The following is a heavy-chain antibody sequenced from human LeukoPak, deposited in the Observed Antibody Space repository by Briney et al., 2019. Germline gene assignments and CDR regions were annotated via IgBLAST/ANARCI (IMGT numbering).Heavy chain of an antibody. V-gene: IGHV1-18*01. CDR1: GYTFTSYG. D-gene: IGHD6-13*01. CDR3: ARELQRWSYYYYGMDV. Sequence: GASVKVSCKASGYTFTSYGISWVRQAPGQGLGWMGWISAYNGNTNYAQKLQGRVTMTTDTSTSTAYMELRSLRSDDTAVYYCARELQRWSYYYYGMDVWGQGTTVTVSS. CDR2: ISAYNGNT. J-gene: IGHJ6*02.